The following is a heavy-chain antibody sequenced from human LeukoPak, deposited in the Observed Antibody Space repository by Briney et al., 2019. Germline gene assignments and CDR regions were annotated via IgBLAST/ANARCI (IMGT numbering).Heavy chain of an antibody. D-gene: IGHD2-15*01. Sequence: SETLSLTCTVSGGSISSYYWSWIRQPPGKGLEWTGYIYYSGSTNYNPSLKSRVTISVDTSKNQFSLKLSSVTAADTAVYYCARDRGETYCSGGSCYRLGYGMDVWGKGTTVTVSS. CDR2: IYYSGST. CDR1: GGSISSYY. CDR3: ARDRGETYCSGGSCYRLGYGMDV. V-gene: IGHV4-59*01. J-gene: IGHJ6*04.